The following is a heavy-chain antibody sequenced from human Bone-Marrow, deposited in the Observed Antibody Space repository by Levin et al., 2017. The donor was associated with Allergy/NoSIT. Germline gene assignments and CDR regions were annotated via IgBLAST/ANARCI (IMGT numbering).Heavy chain of an antibody. V-gene: IGHV1-2*02. CDR3: ARDGGMDV. CDR2: INPNSGDT. J-gene: IGHJ6*02. CDR1: GYTFTAYY. Sequence: GASVKVSCKASGYTFTAYYMHWVRQAPGQGLEWMGWINPNSGDTNHAQKFQGRVTMTRDTSISTAYMELSRLTSDDTAVYYCARDGGMDVWGQGTTVTVSS.